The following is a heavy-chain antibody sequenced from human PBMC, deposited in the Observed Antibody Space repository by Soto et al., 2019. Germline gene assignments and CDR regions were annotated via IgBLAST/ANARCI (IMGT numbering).Heavy chain of an antibody. V-gene: IGHV4-59*01. Sequence: SETLSLTCTVSGGSISSYYWSWIRQPPGKGLEWIGYVYYTGSTTYNPSLKSRVTISADTSKNQFSLKLSSVTAADTAMYYCARGSDALHWFDPWGQGTQVTVSS. CDR1: GGSISSYY. CDR2: VYYTGST. CDR3: ARGSDALHWFDP. J-gene: IGHJ5*02.